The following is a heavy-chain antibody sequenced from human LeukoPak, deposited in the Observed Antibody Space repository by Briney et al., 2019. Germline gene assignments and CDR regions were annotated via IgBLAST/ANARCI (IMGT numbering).Heavy chain of an antibody. CDR2: INHSGST. CDR3: AISSSWTSNDY. V-gene: IGHV4-34*01. CDR1: GGSFSGYY. J-gene: IGHJ4*02. Sequence: SETLSLTCAVYGGSFSGYYWSWIRQPPGKGLEWIGEINHSGSTNYNPSLKSRVTISVDTSKNQFSLKPSSVTAADTAVYYCAISSSWTSNDYWGQGTLVTVSS. D-gene: IGHD6-13*01.